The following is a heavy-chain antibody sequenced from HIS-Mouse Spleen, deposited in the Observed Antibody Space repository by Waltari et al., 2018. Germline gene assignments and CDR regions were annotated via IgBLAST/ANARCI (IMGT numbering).Heavy chain of an antibody. V-gene: IGHV4-61*01. CDR1: GGSVSSGSYY. D-gene: IGHD6-13*01. CDR2: NYYSGST. J-gene: IGHJ4*02. CDR3: ARGGRGTGYSDY. Sequence: QVQLQESGPGLVKPSETLSLTCTVPGGSVSSGSYYWSWIRQPPGKGLEWIGYNYYSGSTNYNPSLMSRVPISVDTSKIQFSLRLSFGTAADTDVYYCARGGRGTGYSDYWGQGTLVTVSS.